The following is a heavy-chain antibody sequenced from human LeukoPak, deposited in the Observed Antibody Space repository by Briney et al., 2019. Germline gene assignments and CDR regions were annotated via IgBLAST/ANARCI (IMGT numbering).Heavy chain of an antibody. V-gene: IGHV4-34*01. J-gene: IGHJ4*02. Sequence: KPSETLSLTCAVYCGSFSGYYWSWIRQPPGKGLEWIGEINHSGSTNYNPSLKSRVAISVDTSKNQFSLKLSSVTAADTAVYYCARHLGLLTGYYRSYYFDYWGQGTLVTVSS. CDR1: CGSFSGYY. D-gene: IGHD3-9*01. CDR3: ARHLGLLTGYYRSYYFDY. CDR2: INHSGST.